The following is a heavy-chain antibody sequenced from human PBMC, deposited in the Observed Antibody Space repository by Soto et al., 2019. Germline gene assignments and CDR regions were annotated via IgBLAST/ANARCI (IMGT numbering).Heavy chain of an antibody. J-gene: IGHJ4*02. CDR3: ARETRQLVPYFDY. V-gene: IGHV3-30-3*01. D-gene: IGHD6-6*01. Sequence: GGSRRLSCAASGFTFSSYAMHWVRQAPGKGLEWVAVISYDGSNKYYADSVKGRFTISRDNSKNTLYLQMNSLRAEDTAVYYCARETRQLVPYFDYWGQGTLVTVSS. CDR2: ISYDGSNK. CDR1: GFTFSSYA.